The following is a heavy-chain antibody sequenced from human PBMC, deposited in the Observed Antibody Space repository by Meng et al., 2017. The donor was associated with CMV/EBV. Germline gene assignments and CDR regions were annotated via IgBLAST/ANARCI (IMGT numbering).Heavy chain of an antibody. CDR2: IYYSGST. J-gene: IGHJ6*02. Sequence: SQTLSLTCTVSGGSISSYYWSWSRQPPGKGLEWIGYIYYSGSTNYNPSLKSRVTISVDTSKNQFSLKLSAVTAADTAVYYCARDSSSLYYYYYGMDVWGQGTTVTVSS. D-gene: IGHD6-6*01. CDR1: GGSISSYY. V-gene: IGHV4-59*01. CDR3: ARDSSSLYYYYYGMDV.